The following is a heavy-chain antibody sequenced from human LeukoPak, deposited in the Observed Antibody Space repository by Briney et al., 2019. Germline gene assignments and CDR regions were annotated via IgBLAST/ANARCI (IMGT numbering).Heavy chain of an antibody. Sequence: QAGGSLRLSCAASGFTFSSYAMSWVRQAPGKGLEWVSAISGSGGSTYYADSVKGRFTISRDNSKNTLYLQMNSLRAEDTAVYYCAKREQQLVQYYYYYYGMDVWGQGTTVTVSS. D-gene: IGHD6-13*01. CDR2: ISGSGGST. CDR3: AKREQQLVQYYYYYYGMDV. J-gene: IGHJ6*02. CDR1: GFTFSSYA. V-gene: IGHV3-23*01.